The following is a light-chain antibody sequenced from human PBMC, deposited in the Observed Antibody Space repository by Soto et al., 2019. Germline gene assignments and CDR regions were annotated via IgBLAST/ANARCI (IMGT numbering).Light chain of an antibody. V-gene: IGKV1-5*03. CDR2: KAT. J-gene: IGKJ2*01. CDR3: QQYHDFQYN. CDR1: QSIGSG. Sequence: DFQMTQSPSTLSASVGDGVTITCRASQSIGSGLAWYQQQPGKAPKLLIYKATNLQRGVSSRFSGSGSGTDFSLTISSLQPADYATYYCQQYHDFQYNFGQGTKLEI.